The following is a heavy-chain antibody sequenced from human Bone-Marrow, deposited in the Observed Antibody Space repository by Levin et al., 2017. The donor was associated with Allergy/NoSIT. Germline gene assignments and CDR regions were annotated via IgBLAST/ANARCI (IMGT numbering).Heavy chain of an antibody. CDR3: AKGSEGRSAYYYYMDV. CDR2: ISGSDGST. D-gene: IGHD3-3*01. V-gene: IGHV3-23*01. CDR1: GFTFSSYA. J-gene: IGHJ6*03. Sequence: LSLTCAASGFTFSSYAMSWVRQAPGKGLEWVSAISGSDGSTYYADSVKGRFTISRDNSKNTLYLQMNSLRAEDTAVYYCAKGSEGRSAYYYYMDVWGKGTTVTVSS.